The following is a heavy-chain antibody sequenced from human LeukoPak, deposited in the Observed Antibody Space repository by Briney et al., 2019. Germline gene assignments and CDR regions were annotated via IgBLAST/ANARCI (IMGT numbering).Heavy chain of an antibody. J-gene: IGHJ3*02. CDR3: ARPSPSGDAFDI. V-gene: IGHV1-8*01. CDR2: MNPNSGNT. Sequence: ASVKVSCKASGYTFTSYDINWVRQATGQGLEWMGWMNPNSGNTGYAQKIQGRVTMTRNTSISTAYMELSSLRSEDTAVYYCARPSPSGDAFDIWGQGTMVTVSS. D-gene: IGHD6-25*01. CDR1: GYTFTSYD.